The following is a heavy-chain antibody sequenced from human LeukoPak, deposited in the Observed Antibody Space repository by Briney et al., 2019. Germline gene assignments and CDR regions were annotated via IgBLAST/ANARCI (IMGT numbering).Heavy chain of an antibody. D-gene: IGHD2-2*03. CDR3: ARDLDIVVVPAAMVVSNYCYYGMDV. V-gene: IGHV6-1*01. CDR2: TYYRSKWYN. J-gene: IGHJ6*02. CDR1: GDSVSSNSAA. Sequence: SQTLSLTCAISGDSVSSNSAAWNWIRQSPSRGLEWLGRTYYRSKWYNDYAVSVKSRITINPDTSKNQFSLQLNSVTPEDTAVYYCARDLDIVVVPAAMVVSNYCYYGMDVWGQGTTVTVSS.